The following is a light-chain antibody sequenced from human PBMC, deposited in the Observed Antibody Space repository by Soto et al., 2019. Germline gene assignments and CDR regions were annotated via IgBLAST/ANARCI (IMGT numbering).Light chain of an antibody. CDR3: QQHYSTPLT. CDR1: QSVLYSSNKKNF. J-gene: IGKJ4*01. CDR2: WAS. V-gene: IGKV4-1*01. Sequence: DIVMTQSPDSLAVSLGERATINCKSSQSVLYSSNKKNFLAWYQQKPGQPTKLLIYWASTRESGVPDRFSGSGSETDFTLTISSLQAEDAAVYYCQQHYSTPLTFGGGPRVAIK.